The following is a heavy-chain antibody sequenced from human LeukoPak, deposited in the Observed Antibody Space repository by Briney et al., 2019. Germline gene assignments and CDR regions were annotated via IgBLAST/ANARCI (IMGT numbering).Heavy chain of an antibody. Sequence: PGGSLRLSCAASGFTFSSYSMNWVRQAPGKGLEWVSSISSSSYIYYADSVKGRFTISRDNTKNSLYLQMNSLRAEDTAVYYCARDRYSSSSPAFDIWGQGTMVTVSS. D-gene: IGHD6-6*01. CDR1: GFTFSSYS. J-gene: IGHJ3*02. V-gene: IGHV3-21*01. CDR3: ARDRYSSSSPAFDI. CDR2: ISSSSYI.